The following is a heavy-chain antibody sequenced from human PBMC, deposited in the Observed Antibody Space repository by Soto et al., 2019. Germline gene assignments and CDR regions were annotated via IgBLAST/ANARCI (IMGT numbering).Heavy chain of an antibody. CDR1: GFTFSSYA. V-gene: IGHV3-30-3*01. CDR3: ARVRAVAGTGGYYYYGMDV. D-gene: IGHD6-19*01. Sequence: GGSLRLSCAASGFTFSSYAMHWVRQAPGKGLEWVAVISYDGSNKYYADSGKGRFTISRDNPKNTLYLQMHSLRAEDTAVYYCARVRAVAGTGGYYYYGMDVWGQGTTVTVSS. J-gene: IGHJ6*02. CDR2: ISYDGSNK.